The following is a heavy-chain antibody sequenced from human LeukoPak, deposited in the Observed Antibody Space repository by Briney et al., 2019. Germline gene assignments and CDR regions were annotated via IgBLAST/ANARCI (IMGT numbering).Heavy chain of an antibody. CDR1: GFTFCCYA. CDR2: ISGSGGST. Sequence: PGGSLRLSCAASGFTFCCYAMSWVRQAPGKGLEWVSAISGSGGSTYFADSVKGRFTISRDNSKNTLYLQMNSLRAEDPAVYYCAKDPTVHPFSEGDAFDIWGQGTIVTVSS. J-gene: IGHJ3*02. CDR3: AKDPTVHPFSEGDAFDI. D-gene: IGHD4-11*01. V-gene: IGHV3-23*01.